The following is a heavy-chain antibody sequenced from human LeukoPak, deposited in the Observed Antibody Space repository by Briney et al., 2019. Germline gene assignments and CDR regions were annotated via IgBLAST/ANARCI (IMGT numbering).Heavy chain of an antibody. CDR1: GFTFSSYA. CDR2: ISGSGGST. V-gene: IGHV3-23*01. J-gene: IGHJ4*02. D-gene: IGHD3-10*01. Sequence: GGSLRLSCAASGFTFSSYAMSWVRQAPGKGLEWVSAISGSGGSTYYADSVKGRFTISRDNSKNTVYLQMNSLRAEDTAVYYCAKADTYYDGSADYWGQGTLVTVSS. CDR3: AKADTYYDGSADY.